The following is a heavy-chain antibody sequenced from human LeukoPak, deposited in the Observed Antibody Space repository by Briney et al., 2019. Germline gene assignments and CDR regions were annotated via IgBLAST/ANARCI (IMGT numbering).Heavy chain of an antibody. Sequence: ASVKVSCKASGYTFTSYDINWVRQATVQGLEWMGWMNPNSSNTGYAQKFQGRVNMTRNTFISTAYMEMSSLRSEDTAVYYCARGYPLRFLEWLTWMGQQYYFDYWGQGTLVTVSS. CDR2: MNPNSSNT. CDR3: ARGYPLRFLEWLTWMGQQYYFDY. D-gene: IGHD3-3*01. V-gene: IGHV1-8*01. J-gene: IGHJ4*02. CDR1: GYTFTSYD.